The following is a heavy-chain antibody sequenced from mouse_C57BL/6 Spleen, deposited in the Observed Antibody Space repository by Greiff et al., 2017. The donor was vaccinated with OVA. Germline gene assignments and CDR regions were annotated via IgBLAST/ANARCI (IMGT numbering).Heavy chain of an antibody. J-gene: IGHJ2*01. CDR3: ARGRGPLDY. CDR2: IYPGSGST. CDR1: GYTFTSYW. D-gene: IGHD3-3*01. V-gene: IGHV1-55*01. Sequence: QVHVKQPGAELVKPGASVKMSCKASGYTFTSYWITWVKQRPGQGLEWIGDIYPGSGSTNYNEKFKSKATLTVDTSSSTAYMQLSSLTSEDSAVYYCARGRGPLDYWGQGTTLTVSS.